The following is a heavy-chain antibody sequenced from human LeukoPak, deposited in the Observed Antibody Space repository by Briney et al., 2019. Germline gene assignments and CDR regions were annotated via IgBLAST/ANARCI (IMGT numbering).Heavy chain of an antibody. CDR2: ISSSSSTI. CDR1: GFTFSSYS. J-gene: IGHJ4*02. Sequence: PGRSLRLSCAASGFTFSSYSMNWVRQAPGKGLEWVSYISSSSSTIYYADSVKGRFTISRDNAKNSLYLQMNSLRAEDTAVYYCARDFRFHDDYWGQGTLVTVSS. V-gene: IGHV3-48*01. CDR3: ARDFRFHDDY.